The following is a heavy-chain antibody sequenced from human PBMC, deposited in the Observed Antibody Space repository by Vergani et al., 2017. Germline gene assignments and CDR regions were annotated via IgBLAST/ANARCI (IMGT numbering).Heavy chain of an antibody. J-gene: IGHJ4*02. D-gene: IGHD5-24*01. Sequence: EVQLLQSEGAVVQPGGSLRLSCVASGFTFSGNAMSWFRQGLGQGLEWVSSIKNTGDSTHYANPVKGRFTISRDNSKNTLYLQMKSLRSEDTAVYYCGRGSDNYNWGQGTLVTVSS. V-gene: IGHV3-23*01. CDR1: GFTFSGNA. CDR3: GRGSDNYN. CDR2: IKNTGDST.